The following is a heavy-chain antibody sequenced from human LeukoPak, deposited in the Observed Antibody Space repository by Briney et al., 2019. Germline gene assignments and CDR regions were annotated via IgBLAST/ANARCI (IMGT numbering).Heavy chain of an antibody. V-gene: IGHV3-21*01. CDR2: ITPTSSYI. Sequence: PGGPLTLSCAASGLTFSSYSFNWVRQAPGKGLEWVSSITPTSSYIYYAHSVKGRFTISRDNDKNSLDLQMNSPRAEDTAVYYRARLRRNNDNSGYYYYYDYWGQGTLVTVSS. J-gene: IGHJ4*02. D-gene: IGHD3-22*01. CDR1: GLTFSSYS. CDR3: ARLRRNNDNSGYYYYYDY.